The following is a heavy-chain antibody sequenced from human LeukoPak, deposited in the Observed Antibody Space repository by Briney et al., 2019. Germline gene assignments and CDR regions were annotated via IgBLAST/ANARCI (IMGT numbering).Heavy chain of an antibody. D-gene: IGHD5-24*01. V-gene: IGHV4-59*08. Sequence: PSETLSLTCTVSGGSISSYYWSWIRQPPGKGLEWIGYIYYSGSTNYNPSLKSRVTISVDTSKNQFSLKLSSVTAADTAVYYCARRGWLQSLDYWGQGTLVTVSS. CDR3: ARRGWLQSLDY. J-gene: IGHJ4*02. CDR1: GGSISSYY. CDR2: IYYSGST.